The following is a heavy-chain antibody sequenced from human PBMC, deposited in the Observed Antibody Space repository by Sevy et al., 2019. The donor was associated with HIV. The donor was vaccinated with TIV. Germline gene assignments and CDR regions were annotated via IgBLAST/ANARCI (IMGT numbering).Heavy chain of an antibody. CDR2: IIPILGTV. D-gene: IGHD6-19*01. CDR3: ARGGGNGWYYFDY. Sequence: ASVKVSCKASGGTFSTYGISWVRQAPGQGPEWMGGIIPILGTVNYAQKFQGRVTITADESTKTAYMELSSLGSEDTAVYYCARGGGNGWYYFDYWGQETLVTVS. V-gene: IGHV1-69*13. J-gene: IGHJ4*02. CDR1: GGTFSTYG.